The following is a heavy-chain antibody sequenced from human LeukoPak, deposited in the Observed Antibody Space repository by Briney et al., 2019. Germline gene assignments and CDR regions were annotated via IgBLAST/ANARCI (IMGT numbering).Heavy chain of an antibody. J-gene: IGHJ4*02. CDR2: INDNGGSR. Sequence: GGSLRLSCAASGFTFSSYAMSWVRQAPGKGLEWVSGINDNGGSRYHADSVKGRFTISRDNPRSVLFLELASLRAEDTAVYYCARYYGSGSYFYLDYWGQGALVTVSS. CDR3: ARYYGSGSYFYLDY. V-gene: IGHV3-23*01. D-gene: IGHD3-10*01. CDR1: GFTFSSYA.